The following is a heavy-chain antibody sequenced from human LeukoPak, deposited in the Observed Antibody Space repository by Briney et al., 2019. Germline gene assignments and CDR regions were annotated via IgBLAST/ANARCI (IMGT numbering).Heavy chain of an antibody. Sequence: SETLSLTCTVSGGSISSSSYYWGWIRQPPGKGLEWIGSIYYSGSTYYNPSLKSRVTISVDTSKNQFSLKLSSVTAADTAVYYCARRSSGGGLFDYWGQGTLVTVSS. CDR2: IYYSGST. D-gene: IGHD6-19*01. CDR1: GGSISSSSYY. CDR3: ARRSSGGGLFDY. J-gene: IGHJ4*02. V-gene: IGHV4-39*01.